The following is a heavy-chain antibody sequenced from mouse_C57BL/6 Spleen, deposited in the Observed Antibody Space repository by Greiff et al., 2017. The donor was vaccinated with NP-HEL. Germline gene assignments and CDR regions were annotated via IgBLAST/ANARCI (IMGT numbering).Heavy chain of an antibody. Sequence: EVHLVESGGDLVKPGGSLKLSCAASGFTFSSYGMSWVRQTPDKRLEWVATISSGGSYTYYPDSVKGRFTISRDNAKNTLYLQMSSLKSEDTAMYYCARRVGNYDYDAHYFDYWGQGTTLTVSS. J-gene: IGHJ2*01. D-gene: IGHD2-4*01. CDR3: ARRVGNYDYDAHYFDY. CDR2: ISSGGSYT. CDR1: GFTFSSYG. V-gene: IGHV5-6*01.